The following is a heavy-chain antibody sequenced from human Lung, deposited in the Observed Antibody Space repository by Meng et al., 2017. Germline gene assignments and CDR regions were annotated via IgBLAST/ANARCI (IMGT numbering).Heavy chain of an antibody. Sequence: GAGIMKPLASPSLHCVVFGGSLSDYFWGWIRQTPGKGLEWIGEINHSGSTNYNPSLESRATISVDTSQNNLSLKLNSVTAADSAVYYCARGPTTMAHDFDYWGQGTLVTVSS. CDR2: INHSGST. CDR3: ARGPTTMAHDFDY. CDR1: GGSLSDYF. D-gene: IGHD4-11*01. J-gene: IGHJ4*02. V-gene: IGHV4-34*01.